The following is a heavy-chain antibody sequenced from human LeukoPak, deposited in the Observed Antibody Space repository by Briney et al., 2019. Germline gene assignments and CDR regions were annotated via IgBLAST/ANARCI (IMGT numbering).Heavy chain of an antibody. CDR3: ARVDGDCSSTSCSHFLYNWFDP. Sequence: KPSETLSLTCSVSGSSISSDYYWSWIRQHPGKGLEWIGYIYYSGSTYYNPSLKSRVTISVDTSKNQFSLKLSSVTAADTAVYYCARVDGDCSSTSCSHFLYNWFDPWGQGTLVTVSS. D-gene: IGHD2-2*01. CDR2: IYYSGST. J-gene: IGHJ5*02. V-gene: IGHV4-31*03. CDR1: GSSISSDYY.